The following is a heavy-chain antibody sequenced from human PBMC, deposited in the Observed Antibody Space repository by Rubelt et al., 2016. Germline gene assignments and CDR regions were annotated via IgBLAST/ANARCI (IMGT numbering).Heavy chain of an antibody. Sequence: VQLLESGGGVVQPGRSLRLSCAASGFTFSSYGMHWVRQAPGKGLEWVAVISYDGSNKYYADSVKGRFTISRDNSKNMLYLQMNSLRAEDTAVYYCAKDHSYYYDSSGYYPSYYFDYWGQGTLVTVSS. V-gene: IGHV3-30*18. D-gene: IGHD3-22*01. CDR1: GFTFSSYG. CDR3: AKDHSYYYDSSGYYPSYYFDY. J-gene: IGHJ4*02. CDR2: ISYDGSNK.